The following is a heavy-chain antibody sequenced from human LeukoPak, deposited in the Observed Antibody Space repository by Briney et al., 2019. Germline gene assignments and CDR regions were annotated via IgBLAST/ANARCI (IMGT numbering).Heavy chain of an antibody. J-gene: IGHJ2*01. CDR2: MYYSGST. Sequence: PSETLSLTCTVSGGSISSYYWNWVRQPPGKGLEWIGYMYYSGSTNYNPSLKSRVTISVDSSKNQFSLKLSSVTAADTAVYYCARDSTGPPYWYFDLWGRGTLVTVSS. D-gene: IGHD7-27*01. CDR3: ARDSTGPPYWYFDL. V-gene: IGHV4-59*01. CDR1: GGSISSYY.